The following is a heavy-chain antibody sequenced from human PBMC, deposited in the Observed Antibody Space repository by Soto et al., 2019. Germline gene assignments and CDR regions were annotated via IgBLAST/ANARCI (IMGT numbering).Heavy chain of an antibody. CDR2: VYHSGST. J-gene: IGHJ4*02. CDR3: AASLGYCSSTSCYGALDY. Sequence: SETLSLTCTVTGGSISSYYWSWIRQPPGKGLEWIGYVYHSGSTSYNPSPKSRVTISIDTSKNQFSLKLSSVTAADTAVYYCAASLGYCSSTSCYGALDYWGQGTLVTVSS. V-gene: IGHV4-59*08. CDR1: GGSISSYY. D-gene: IGHD2-2*01.